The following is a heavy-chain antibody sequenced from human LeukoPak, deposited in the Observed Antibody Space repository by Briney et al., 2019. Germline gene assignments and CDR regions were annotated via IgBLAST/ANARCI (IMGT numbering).Heavy chain of an antibody. CDR2: INPNSGGT. D-gene: IGHD5-24*01. CDR3: ARDWRDGYNPSIDY. V-gene: IGHV1-2*02. J-gene: IGHJ4*02. CDR1: GYTFTGYY. Sequence: ASVKVSCKASGYTFTGYYMHWVRQAPGQGLEWMGWINPNSGGTNYAQKFQGRVTMTRDTSISTAYMELSRLRSDDTAVYYCARDWRDGYNPSIDYWGQGTLVTVSS.